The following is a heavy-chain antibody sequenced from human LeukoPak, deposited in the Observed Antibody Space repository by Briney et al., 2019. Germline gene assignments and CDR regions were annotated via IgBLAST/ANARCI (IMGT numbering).Heavy chain of an antibody. CDR1: GYRFTTYW. CDR2: IYPGDSDT. Sequence: PGGSLRLSCKVPGYRFTTYWIAWVRQLPGKGLEWMGIIYPGDSDTRYSPSFQGQVTISADKSISTAYLQWSSLKASDSAMYYCARRVVGATTHYFDYWGQGTLVTVSS. CDR3: ARRVVGATTHYFDY. D-gene: IGHD1-26*01. J-gene: IGHJ4*02. V-gene: IGHV5-51*01.